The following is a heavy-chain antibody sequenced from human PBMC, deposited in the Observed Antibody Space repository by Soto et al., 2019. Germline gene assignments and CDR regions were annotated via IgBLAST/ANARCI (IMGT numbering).Heavy chain of an antibody. CDR1: GFTFSTYS. D-gene: IGHD4-17*01. CDR3: ARDRDGDPYYFDY. Sequence: EVQLVESGGALVQPGESLRVSCTASGFTFSTYSMNWVRQAPGKGLEWLSYIDSRGSTIYYADSVKGRFTISRDNAKNSLDLQMNSLRAEDTAVYYCARDRDGDPYYFDYWGQGTLGTVSS. J-gene: IGHJ4*02. CDR2: IDSRGSTI. V-gene: IGHV3-48*01.